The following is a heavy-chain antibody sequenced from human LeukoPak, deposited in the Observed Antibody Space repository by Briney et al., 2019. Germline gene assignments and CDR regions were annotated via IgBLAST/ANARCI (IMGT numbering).Heavy chain of an antibody. D-gene: IGHD5-18*01. J-gene: IGHJ4*02. CDR3: ATLPKSGVDTAMGQTDY. CDR1: GFTFSDYA. Sequence: GGSLRLSCAASGFTFSDYAMHWARQAPGKGLEWVALISYDGRGEFYANPVKGRFTISRDDPKKTVHLQMNNLRAGDTAVYYCATLPKSGVDTAMGQTDYWGQGTLVTVSS. V-gene: IGHV3-30*03. CDR2: ISYDGRGE.